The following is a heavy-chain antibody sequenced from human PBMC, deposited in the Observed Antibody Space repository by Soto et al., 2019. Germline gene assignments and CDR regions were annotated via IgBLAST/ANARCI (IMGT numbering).Heavy chain of an antibody. CDR1: GGTFSSYA. CDR3: ARIPLKGPRAFDI. J-gene: IGHJ3*02. CDR2: IIPIFGTA. V-gene: IGHV1-69*13. Sequence: SVKVSCKASGGTFSSYAISWVRQAPVQGLEWMGGIIPIFGTANYAQKFQGRVTITADESTSTAYMEPSSMRSEDTAVYYCARIPLKGPRAFDIWGQGTMVTVSS.